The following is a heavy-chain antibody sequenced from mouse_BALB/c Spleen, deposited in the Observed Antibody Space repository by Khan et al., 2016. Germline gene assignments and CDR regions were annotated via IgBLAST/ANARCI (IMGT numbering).Heavy chain of an antibody. Sequence: QVQLKQSGPGLVAPSQSLSITCTVSGFSLTSYGVHWVRQPPGKGLEWLVVIWRDGSTTYHSALKSRLSISKDNATTQVFVKRDSHYTDATAIHYCARREEGGAAMDYWVQGTSVTVSS. D-gene: IGHD1-1*02. CDR1: GFSLTSYG. J-gene: IGHJ4*01. CDR2: IWRDGST. CDR3: ARREEGGAAMDY. V-gene: IGHV2-6*02.